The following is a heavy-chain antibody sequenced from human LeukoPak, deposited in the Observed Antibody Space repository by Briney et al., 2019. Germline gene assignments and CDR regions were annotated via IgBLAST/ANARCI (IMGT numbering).Heavy chain of an antibody. CDR3: VRVGGGSGSNWYLDL. CDR1: GYTFTSYG. CDR2: ISAYNGNT. D-gene: IGHD3-10*01. J-gene: IGHJ2*01. Sequence: ASVKVSCKASGYTFTSYGISWVRQAPGQGLEWMGWISAYNGNTNYAQKLQGRVAMTTDTSTSTAYMELRSLRSDDTAVYYCVRVGGGSGSNWYLDLWGRGTLVTVSS. V-gene: IGHV1-18*01.